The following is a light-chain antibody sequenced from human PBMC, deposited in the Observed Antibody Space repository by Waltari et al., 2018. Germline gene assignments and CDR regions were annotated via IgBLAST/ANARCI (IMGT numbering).Light chain of an antibody. J-gene: IGKJ3*01. CDR1: QTVLYNSNNKNY. CDR2: WAS. CDR3: QQYYTTPFT. Sequence: DIVMTQSPDSLAVPLGERATLSCKSSQTVLYNSNNKNYLAWFQQKPGQPPNLLIYWASTRQSGVPDRFNGSGSGTDFTLTISSLQAEDVAVYYCQQYYTTPFTFGPGTQVDLK. V-gene: IGKV4-1*01.